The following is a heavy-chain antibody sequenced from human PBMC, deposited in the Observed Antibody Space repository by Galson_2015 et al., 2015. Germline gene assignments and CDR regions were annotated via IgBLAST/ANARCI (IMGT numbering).Heavy chain of an antibody. CDR1: GYTFTSYY. V-gene: IGHV1-46*01. D-gene: IGHD5-24*01. CDR2: INPSGGST. J-gene: IGHJ3*02. CDR3: ARPLEMATISDAFDI. Sequence: CKASGYTFTSYYMHWVRQAPGQGLEWMGIINPSGGSTSYAQKFQGRVTMTRDTSTSTVYMELSSLKSEDTAVYYCARPLEMATISDAFDIWGQGTMVTVSS.